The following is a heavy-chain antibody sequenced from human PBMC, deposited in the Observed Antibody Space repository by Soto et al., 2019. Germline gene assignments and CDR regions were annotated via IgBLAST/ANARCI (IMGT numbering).Heavy chain of an antibody. CDR3: AKAHLDRNWFDP. CDR1: GFTFSSYG. V-gene: IGHV3-30*18. J-gene: IGHJ5*02. Sequence: GGSLRLSCAASGFTFSSYGMHWVRRAPGKGLEWVAVISYDGSNKYYADSVKGRFTISRDNSKNTLYLQMNSLRAEDTAVYYCAKAHLDRNWFDPWGQSTLVTVSS. D-gene: IGHD3-16*02. CDR2: ISYDGSNK.